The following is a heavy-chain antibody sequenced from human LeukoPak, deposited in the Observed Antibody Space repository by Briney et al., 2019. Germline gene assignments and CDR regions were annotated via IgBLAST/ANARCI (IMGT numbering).Heavy chain of an antibody. CDR3: ARVRLGYSSDWWYFDY. J-gene: IGHJ4*02. Sequence: SQTLSLTCAISGDSVSSNSAAWNWIRQSPSSGLEWLGRTYYRSKWYNDYAVSVKSRITINPDTSKNQFSLQLNSVTPEDTAVYYCARVRLGYSSDWWYFDYWGQGTLVTVSS. D-gene: IGHD6-19*01. CDR2: TYYRSKWYN. V-gene: IGHV6-1*01. CDR1: GDSVSSNSAA.